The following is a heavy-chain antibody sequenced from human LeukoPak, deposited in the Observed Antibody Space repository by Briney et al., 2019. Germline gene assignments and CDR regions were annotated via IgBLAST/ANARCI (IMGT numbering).Heavy chain of an antibody. CDR1: GFTFSSYG. V-gene: IGHV3-30*02. CDR3: AKGERGYCSSTTCYAVD. CDR2: IRFDGSNK. J-gene: IGHJ4*02. D-gene: IGHD2-2*01. Sequence: GGSLRLSCPASGFTFSSYGMHWVRQAPGKGLEWVSFIRFDGSNKFYADSVKGRFTISRDNSKNTLYLQMNSLRAEDTAVYYCAKGERGYCSSTTCYAVDWGQGTLVTVSS.